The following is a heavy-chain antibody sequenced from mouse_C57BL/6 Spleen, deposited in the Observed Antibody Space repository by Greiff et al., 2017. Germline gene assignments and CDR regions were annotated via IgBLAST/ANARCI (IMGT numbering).Heavy chain of an antibody. CDR3: ARDRNYGSSSYFDD. Sequence: LVESGGGLVKPGGSLKLSCAASGFTFSSYAMSWVRQTPEKRLEWVATISDGGSYTYYPDNVKGRFTISRDNAQNNLYLQMSHLKSEDTAMYYCARDRNYGSSSYFDDWGQGTTLTVSS. V-gene: IGHV5-4*01. D-gene: IGHD1-1*01. J-gene: IGHJ2*01. CDR2: ISDGGSYT. CDR1: GFTFSSYA.